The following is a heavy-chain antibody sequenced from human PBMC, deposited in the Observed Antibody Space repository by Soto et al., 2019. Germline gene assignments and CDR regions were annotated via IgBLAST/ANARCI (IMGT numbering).Heavy chain of an antibody. Sequence: EVQLLESGRGVVQPGGSLRLSCAASGFTFNNYAMTWVRQAPGKGLEWVSAISGGGDTTSYADSGKGRFTVSRDGSKNTLYLQMSSLRAEDTALYYCAKGRGGSGSLTPRVDFWGQGTLVTVSS. CDR1: GFTFNNYA. CDR3: AKGRGGSGSLTPRVDF. J-gene: IGHJ4*02. D-gene: IGHD3-10*01. V-gene: IGHV3-23*01. CDR2: ISGGGDTT.